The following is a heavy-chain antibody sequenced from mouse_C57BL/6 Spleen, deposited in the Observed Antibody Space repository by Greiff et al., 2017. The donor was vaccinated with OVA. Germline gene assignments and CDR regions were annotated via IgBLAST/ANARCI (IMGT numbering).Heavy chain of an antibody. J-gene: IGHJ1*03. CDR2: IYPGDGDT. D-gene: IGHD2-2*01. CDR3: ARNLYYGYDDWYFDV. V-gene: IGHV1-80*01. CDR1: GYAFSSYW. Sequence: VQLQESGAELVKPGASVKISCKASGYAFSSYWMNWVKQRPGKGLEWIGQIYPGDGDTNYNGKFKGKATLTADKSSSTAYMQLSSLTSEDSAVYFCARNLYYGYDDWYFDVWGTGTTVTVSS.